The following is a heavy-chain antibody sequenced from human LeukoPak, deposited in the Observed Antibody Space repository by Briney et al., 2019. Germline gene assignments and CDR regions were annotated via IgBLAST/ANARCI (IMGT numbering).Heavy chain of an antibody. V-gene: IGHV3-48*04. D-gene: IGHD6-13*01. J-gene: IGHJ4*02. CDR2: ILSSGNTI. CDR1: GFTFSSYS. Sequence: GGSLRLSCAASGFTFSSYSMNWVRQAPGKGLEWVSFILSSGNTIYYADPVRGRFTISRDNAKNSLYLQMNSLRAEDTAVYYCARGGVAEVKGDFWGQGTLVTVSS. CDR3: ARGGVAEVKGDF.